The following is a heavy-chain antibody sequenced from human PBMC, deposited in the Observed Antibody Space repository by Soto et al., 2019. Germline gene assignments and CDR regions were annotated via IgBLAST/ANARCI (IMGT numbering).Heavy chain of an antibody. V-gene: IGHV2-70*01. CDR1: GFSLSTSGMC. CDR2: IDWDDDK. Sequence: SGPTLVNPTQTLTLTCTFSGFSLSTSGMCVSWIRQPPGKALEWLALIDWDDDKYYSTSLKTRLTISKDTSKNQVVLTMTNMDPVDTATYYCARIREVAGTKGFDYWGQGTLVTVSS. CDR3: ARIREVAGTKGFDY. J-gene: IGHJ4*02. D-gene: IGHD6-19*01.